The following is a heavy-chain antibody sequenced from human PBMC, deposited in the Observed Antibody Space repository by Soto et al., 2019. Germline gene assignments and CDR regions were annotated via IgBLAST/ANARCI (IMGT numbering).Heavy chain of an antibody. CDR2: IRGTAT. CDR3: AKCAVWMTTSGGWCKWFDP. J-gene: IGHJ5*02. V-gene: IGHV3-23*01. D-gene: IGHD2-21*01. CDR1: GFSFSSFA. Sequence: EVQLLESGGTLVQPGESLRLSCEVSGFSFSSFAMNWVRQAPGEGLEWVSSIRGTATSYADSVKGRFTISRDNSKNTGYLQMNTLRGEDTAVYYCAKCAVWMTTSGGWCKWFDPWGQGTLVIVSS.